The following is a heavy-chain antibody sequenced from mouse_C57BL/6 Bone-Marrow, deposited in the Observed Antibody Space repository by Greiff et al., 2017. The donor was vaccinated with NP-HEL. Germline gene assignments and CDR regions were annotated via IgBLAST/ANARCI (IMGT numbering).Heavy chain of an antibody. CDR3: ARRGRRYAMDY. D-gene: IGHD2-12*01. V-gene: IGHV5-12*01. J-gene: IGHJ4*01. CDR1: GFTFSDYY. CDR2: ISNGGGST. Sequence: EVQRVESGGGLVQPGGSLKLSCAASGFTFSDYYMYWVRQTPEKRLEWVAYISNGGGSTYYPDTVKGRFTISRDNAKNTLYLQMSRLKSEDTAMYYCARRGRRYAMDYWGQGTSVTVSS.